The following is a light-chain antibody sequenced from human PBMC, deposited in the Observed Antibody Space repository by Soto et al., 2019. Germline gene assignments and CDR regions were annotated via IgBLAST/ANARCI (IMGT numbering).Light chain of an antibody. CDR1: TGAVTSDYY. Sequence: QAVVTQEPSLTVSPGGTVTLTCALTTGAVTSDYYPNWFQRKPGQALRTLIYRTSNKHSWTPARFSGSLLGGKAALTLSGVQPEVEADYYCVLLYGGAWVFGGGTKRTVL. CDR2: RTS. CDR3: VLLYGGAWV. V-gene: IGLV7-43*01. J-gene: IGLJ3*02.